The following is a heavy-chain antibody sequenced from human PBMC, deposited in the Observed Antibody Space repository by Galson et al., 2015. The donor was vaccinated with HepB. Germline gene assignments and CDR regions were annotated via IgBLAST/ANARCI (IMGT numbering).Heavy chain of an antibody. J-gene: IGHJ4*02. D-gene: IGHD4-17*01. V-gene: IGHV4-28*01. CDR3: ARTGGYGDYLWGYFDY. CDR1: GYSISSSNW. CDR2: IYYSGST. Sequence: ETLSLTCAVSGYSISSSNWWGWIRQPPGKGLEWIGYIYYSGSTYYNPSLKSRVTMSVDTSKNQFSLKLSSVTAVDTAVYYCARTGGYGDYLWGYFDYWGQGTLVTVSS.